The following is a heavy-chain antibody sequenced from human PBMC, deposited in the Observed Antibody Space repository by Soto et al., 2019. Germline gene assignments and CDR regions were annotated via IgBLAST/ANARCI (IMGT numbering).Heavy chain of an antibody. V-gene: IGHV3-33*03. J-gene: IGHJ4*02. CDR2: IWYDGSNK. Sequence: GGSLRLSCAASGFTFSSYGMHWVRQAPGKGLEWVAVIWYDGSNKYYADSVEGRFTISGDNAKNSVSLQMNSLTVEDTAIYYCASSGWGASGTPYLDFWGQGTLVT. D-gene: IGHD1-1*01. CDR1: GFTFSSYG. CDR3: ASSGWGASGTPYLDF.